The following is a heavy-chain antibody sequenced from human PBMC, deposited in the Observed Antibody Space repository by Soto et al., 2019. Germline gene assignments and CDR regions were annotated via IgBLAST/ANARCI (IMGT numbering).Heavy chain of an antibody. J-gene: IGHJ4*02. Sequence: QVQLQESGPGLLKPSETLSLTCTLSGGSISNYYWSWIRQPPGKGLEWIGYIYYTGITNYNPSLKSRVIISADMSKNQFSLKLSSVTAADTAVYYCARHNVGATFDYWGQGTLVTVSS. V-gene: IGHV4-59*08. CDR1: GGSISNYY. CDR2: IYYTGIT. D-gene: IGHD1-26*01. CDR3: ARHNVGATFDY.